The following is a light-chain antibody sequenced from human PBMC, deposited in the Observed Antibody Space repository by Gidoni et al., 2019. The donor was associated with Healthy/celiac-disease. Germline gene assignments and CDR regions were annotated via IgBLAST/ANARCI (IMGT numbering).Light chain of an antibody. V-gene: IGLV1-40*01. CDR3: QSFDSSLSGYV. J-gene: IGLJ1*01. Sequence: QSVLTQPPPVSGAPGQRVTISCTGSSSNIGAGYDVHWYLQLPGTAPKLLIYGNINRPSGVPDRFSGSKSGTSASLAITGLQAEDEADYYCQSFDSSLSGYVFGTGTKVTVL. CDR2: GNI. CDR1: SSNIGAGYD.